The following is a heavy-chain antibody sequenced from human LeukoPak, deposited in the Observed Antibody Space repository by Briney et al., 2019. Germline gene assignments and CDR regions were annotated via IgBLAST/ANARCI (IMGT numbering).Heavy chain of an antibody. Sequence: SETLSLTCTVSGGSISSYYWSWIRQPAGKGLEWIGRIYTSGSTNYNPSLKSRVTMSVDTSKNQFSLKLSSVTAADTAVYYCAREGGSSGWYPLDYWGQGTLVTVSS. CDR2: IYTSGST. CDR3: AREGGSSGWYPLDY. J-gene: IGHJ4*02. D-gene: IGHD6-19*01. CDR1: GGSISSYY. V-gene: IGHV4-4*07.